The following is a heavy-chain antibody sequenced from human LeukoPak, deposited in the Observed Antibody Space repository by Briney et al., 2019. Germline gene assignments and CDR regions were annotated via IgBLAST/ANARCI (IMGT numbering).Heavy chain of an antibody. CDR1: GGSFSGYY. V-gene: IGHV4-34*01. CDR3: ARGRSGITVIVVVNQRSPTRYYYMDV. CDR2: INHSGST. D-gene: IGHD3-22*01. Sequence: PSETLSLTCAVYGGSFSGYYWSWIRQPPGKGLEWIGEINHSGSTNYNPSLKSRVTISVDTSKNQFSLKLSSVTAADTAVYYCARGRSGITVIVVVNQRSPTRYYYMDVWGKGTTVTVSS. J-gene: IGHJ6*03.